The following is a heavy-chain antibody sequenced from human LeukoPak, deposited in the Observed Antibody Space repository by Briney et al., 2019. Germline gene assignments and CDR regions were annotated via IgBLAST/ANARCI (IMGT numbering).Heavy chain of an antibody. D-gene: IGHD1-26*01. J-gene: IGHJ4*02. CDR3: ARAGEWEAFDY. V-gene: IGHV3-7*01. Sequence: GGSLRLSCAASGFTFSNYWMSWVRQAPGKGLEWVANIKQDGSEKYYVDSVKGRFTISRDNAKNSLYLQMNSLRAEDTAVYYCARAGEWEAFDYWGQGTLVTVSS. CDR2: IKQDGSEK. CDR1: GFTFSNYW.